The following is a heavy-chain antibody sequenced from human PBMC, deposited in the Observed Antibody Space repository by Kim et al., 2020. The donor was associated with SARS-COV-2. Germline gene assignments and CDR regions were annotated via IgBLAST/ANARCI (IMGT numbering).Heavy chain of an antibody. CDR1: GGTFSSYA. D-gene: IGHD3-10*01. CDR3: ASEPRGDPVYYYGMDV. CDR2: IIPIFGTA. V-gene: IGHV1-69*13. Sequence: SVKVSCKASGGTFSSYAISWVRQAPGQGLEWMGGIIPIFGTANYAQKFQGRVTITADESTSTAYMELSSLRSEDTAVYYCASEPRGDPVYYYGMDVWGQGTTVTVSS. J-gene: IGHJ6*02.